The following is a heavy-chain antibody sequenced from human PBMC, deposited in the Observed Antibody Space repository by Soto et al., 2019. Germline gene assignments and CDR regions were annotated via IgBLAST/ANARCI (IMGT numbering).Heavy chain of an antibody. J-gene: IGHJ4*02. CDR2: IYWNNDK. CDR3: AHSTAYVPQALDY. CDR1: GFSLSTNGVG. V-gene: IGHV2-5*01. Sequence: SGPTLVNPTQTLTLTCTFSGFSLSTNGVGVGWIRQPPGQALEWLAVIYWNNDKRYNSFLRSRLTITKDTSRNQVDLTMTNMDPVDTATYYCAHSTAYVPQALDYWRQGNLVTVS. D-gene: IGHD3-16*01.